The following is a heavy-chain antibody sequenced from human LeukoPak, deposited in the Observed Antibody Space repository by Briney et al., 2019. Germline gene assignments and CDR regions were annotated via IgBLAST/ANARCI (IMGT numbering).Heavy chain of an antibody. D-gene: IGHD3-10*01. Sequence: SETLSLTCTVSGGSISSSSYYWGWIRQPPGKGLEWLGSIYYSGSTYYNPSLKSRVTISVDTSKNQFSLKLSSVTAADTAVYHCASSVLWFGAPGWFDPWGQGTLVTVSS. J-gene: IGHJ5*02. CDR2: IYYSGST. V-gene: IGHV4-39*01. CDR3: ASSVLWFGAPGWFDP. CDR1: GGSISSSSYY.